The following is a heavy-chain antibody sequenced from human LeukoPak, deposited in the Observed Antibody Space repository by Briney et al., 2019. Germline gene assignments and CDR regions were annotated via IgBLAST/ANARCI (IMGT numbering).Heavy chain of an antibody. CDR1: GYSFTSYW. CDR2: IYPGGSDT. Sequence: GESLKISCKGSGYSFTSYWIGWVRQMPGKGLEWMGIIYPGGSDTRYSPSFQGQVTISADKSISTAYLQRSSLKASDTAMYYCARHLGCSSTSCYPGGHWGQGTLVTVSS. D-gene: IGHD2-2*01. J-gene: IGHJ4*02. V-gene: IGHV5-51*01. CDR3: ARHLGCSSTSCYPGGH.